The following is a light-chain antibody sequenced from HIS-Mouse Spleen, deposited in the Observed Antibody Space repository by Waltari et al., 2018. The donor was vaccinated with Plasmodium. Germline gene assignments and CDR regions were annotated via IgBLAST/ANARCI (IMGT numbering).Light chain of an antibody. CDR3: QQRSNWYT. CDR1: QSVSSY. J-gene: IGKJ2*01. V-gene: IGKV3-11*01. Sequence: EIVLTQSPATLSLSPGERATLACRASQSVSSYLAWDQQKPGQAPRLLIYDASNRATGITARFSGSGSGTDFTLTISSLEPEDFAVYYCQQRSNWYTFGQGTKLEIK. CDR2: DAS.